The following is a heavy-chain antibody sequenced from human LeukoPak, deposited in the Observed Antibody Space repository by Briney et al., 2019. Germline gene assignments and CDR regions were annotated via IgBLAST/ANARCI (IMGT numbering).Heavy chain of an antibody. D-gene: IGHD4-23*01. CDR3: AKGAGNPD. V-gene: IGHV4-4*07. CDR2: TYTSGRT. J-gene: IGHJ4*02. CDR1: GGSISSYY. Sequence: PSETLSLTCTVSGGSISSYYWSWIRQPAGKGLEWIGRTYTSGRTNYNPSLKSRATMSVDTSKNQFSLNLRSVTAADTAVYYCAKGAGNPDWGQGTLVTVSS.